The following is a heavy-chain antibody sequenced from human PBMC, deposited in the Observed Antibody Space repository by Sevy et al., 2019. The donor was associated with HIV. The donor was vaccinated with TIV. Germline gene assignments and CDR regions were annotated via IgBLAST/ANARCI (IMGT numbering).Heavy chain of an antibody. V-gene: IGHV3-43*01. CDR3: AKDSNSGYWASDY. J-gene: IGHJ4*02. D-gene: IGHD3-22*01. CDR1: GFTFDDYT. CDR2: ISWDGGST. Sequence: GGSLRLSCAASGFTFDDYTMHWVHQAPGKGLEWVSLISWDGGSTYYADSVKGRFTISRDNSKNSLYLQMNSLRTEDTALYYCAKDSNSGYWASDYWGQGTLVTVSS.